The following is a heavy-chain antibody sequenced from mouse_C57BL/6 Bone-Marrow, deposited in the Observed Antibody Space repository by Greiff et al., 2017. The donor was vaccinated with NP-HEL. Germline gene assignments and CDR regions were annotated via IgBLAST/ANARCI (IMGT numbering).Heavy chain of an antibody. CDR3: TTGDYYGSSYYFDY. V-gene: IGHV14-1*01. D-gene: IGHD1-1*01. Sequence: EVQLQQSGAELVRPGASVKLSCTASGFNIKDYYMHWVKQRPEQGLEWIGRIDPEDGDTEYAPQFQGKATMTADTSSNTAYLQLSSLTSEDTAVYYCTTGDYYGSSYYFDYWGQGTTLTVSS. CDR2: IDPEDGDT. CDR1: GFNIKDYY. J-gene: IGHJ2*01.